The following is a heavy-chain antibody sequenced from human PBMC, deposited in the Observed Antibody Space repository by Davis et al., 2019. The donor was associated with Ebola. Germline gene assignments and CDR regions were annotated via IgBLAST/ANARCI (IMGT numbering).Heavy chain of an antibody. CDR3: ARAPRITMVQGVILNAGWFDP. Sequence: GESLMISCAASGFTFSSYSMNWVRQAPGKGLEWVSSISSSSSYIYYAGSVKGRFTISRDNAKNSLYLQMNGLRAEDTAVYYCARAPRITMVQGVILNAGWFDPWGQGTLVTVSS. CDR2: ISSSSSYI. J-gene: IGHJ5*02. D-gene: IGHD3-10*01. CDR1: GFTFSSYS. V-gene: IGHV3-21*01.